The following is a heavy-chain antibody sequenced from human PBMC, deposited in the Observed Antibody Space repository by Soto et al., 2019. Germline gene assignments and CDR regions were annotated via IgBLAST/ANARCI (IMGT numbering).Heavy chain of an antibody. J-gene: IGHJ4*02. CDR3: ARDLIAPTGRFDY. CDR1: GFTFSSYG. D-gene: IGHD3-22*01. Sequence: GGSLRLSCAASGFTFSSYGMHWVRQAPGKGLEWVAVIWYDGSNKYYADSVKGRFTISRDNSKNTLYLQMNSLRAEDTAVYYCARDLIAPTGRFDYWGQGTLVTVSS. CDR2: IWYDGSNK. V-gene: IGHV3-33*01.